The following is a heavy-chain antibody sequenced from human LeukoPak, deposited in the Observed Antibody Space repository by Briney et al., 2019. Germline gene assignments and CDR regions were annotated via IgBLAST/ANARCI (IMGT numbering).Heavy chain of an antibody. J-gene: IGHJ5*02. CDR3: ARGRPVWFDP. D-gene: IGHD6-6*01. V-gene: IGHV3-23*01. Sequence: GGSLRLSCAASGFTFSGYVMTWVRQPPGKGLQWVADISGSGGSTYYADSVKGRFTISRDNSKNTLYLQMNSLRAEDTAVYYCARGRPVWFDPWGQGTLVTVSS. CDR2: ISGSGGST. CDR1: GFTFSGYV.